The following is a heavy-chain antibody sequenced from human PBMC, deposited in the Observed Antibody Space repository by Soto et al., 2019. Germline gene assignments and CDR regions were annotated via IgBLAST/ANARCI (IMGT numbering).Heavy chain of an antibody. Sequence: EVQLVESGGGLVQPGRSLRLSCAASGFTFDDYAMHWVRQAPGKGLEWVSGISWNSGSIGYADSVKGRFTISRDNAKNSLYLQMNSLRAEDTALYYCAKSGGYSGYDYDAFDIWGQGTMVTVSS. CDR1: GFTFDDYA. CDR3: AKSGGYSGYDYDAFDI. V-gene: IGHV3-9*01. D-gene: IGHD5-12*01. CDR2: ISWNSGSI. J-gene: IGHJ3*02.